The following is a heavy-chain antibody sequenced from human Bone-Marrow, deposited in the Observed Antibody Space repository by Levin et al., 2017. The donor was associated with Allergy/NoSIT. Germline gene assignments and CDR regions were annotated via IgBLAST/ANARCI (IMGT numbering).Heavy chain of an antibody. CDR1: GFTFSSYA. Sequence: GGSLRLSCAASGFTFSSYAMHWVRQAPGKGLEWVAVISYDGSNKYYADSVKGRFTISRDNSKHTLYLQMNSLRAEDTAVYYCARDWYDFEVDPWGQGTLVTVSS. CDR2: ISYDGSNK. J-gene: IGHJ5*02. D-gene: IGHD3-3*01. CDR3: ARDWYDFEVDP. V-gene: IGHV3-30-3*01.